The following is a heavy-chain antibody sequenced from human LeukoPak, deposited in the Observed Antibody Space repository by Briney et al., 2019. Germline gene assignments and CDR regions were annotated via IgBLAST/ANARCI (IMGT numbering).Heavy chain of an antibody. D-gene: IGHD3-10*01. V-gene: IGHV3-66*01. CDR1: GFTFSSYG. J-gene: IGHJ4*02. CDR3: ARSGPSVLWSKSFDY. Sequence: GGSLRLSCAASGFTFSSYGMTWVRQAPGKGLEWVSVLYTAGPTYYADSVQGRFTISRDNSKNTLFLQMDNLRADDTATYYCARSGPSVLWSKSFDYWGQGALVTVSS. CDR2: LYTAGPT.